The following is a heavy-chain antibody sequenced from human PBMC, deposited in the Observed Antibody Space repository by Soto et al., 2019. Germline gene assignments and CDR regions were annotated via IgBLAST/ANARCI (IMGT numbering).Heavy chain of an antibody. CDR1: GFTFSKYA. V-gene: IGHV3-64D*06. D-gene: IGHD3-10*01. CDR2: INYSGSRT. Sequence: PGGSLRLSXSRSGFTFSKYAIYWVRQAPGKGLNYVSAINYSGSRTHYADSVKGRFTISRDNSRNVVHLQMSSLTADDTAMYYCLRATYYYASGTYYKTLDYWGQGTLVTVSS. J-gene: IGHJ4*02. CDR3: LRATYYYASGTYYKTLDY.